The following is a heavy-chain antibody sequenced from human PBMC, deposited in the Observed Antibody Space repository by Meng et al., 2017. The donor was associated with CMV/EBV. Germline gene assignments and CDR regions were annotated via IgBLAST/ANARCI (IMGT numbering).Heavy chain of an antibody. D-gene: IGHD2-15*01. CDR1: GFSFRLYE. CDR3: ARDEGGGIG. CDR2: ISSSGSTT. J-gene: IGHJ4*02. Sequence: GESLKISCEASGFSFRLYEMNWVRQAPGKGLEWVSYISSSGSTTHYAESVKGRFTISRDNAKNSLYLQMNSLRAEDTAVYYCARDEGGGIGWGQGTLVTVSS. V-gene: IGHV3-48*03.